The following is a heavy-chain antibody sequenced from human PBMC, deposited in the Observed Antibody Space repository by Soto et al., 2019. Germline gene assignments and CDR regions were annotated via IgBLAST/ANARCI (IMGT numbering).Heavy chain of an antibody. V-gene: IGHV5-51*01. D-gene: IGHD3-22*01. Sequence: GESLKISCKGSGYSFTSYWIGWVRQMPGKGLEWMGIIYPGDSDTRYSPSFQGQVTISADKSISTAYLQWSSLKASDTAMYYCARIGYYDSSGYYFGAFDIWGQGTMVTV. CDR3: ARIGYYDSSGYYFGAFDI. CDR2: IYPGDSDT. J-gene: IGHJ3*02. CDR1: GYSFTSYW.